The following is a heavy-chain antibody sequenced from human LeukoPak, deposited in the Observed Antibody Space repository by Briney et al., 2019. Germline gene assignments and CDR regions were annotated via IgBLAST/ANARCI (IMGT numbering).Heavy chain of an antibody. D-gene: IGHD1-26*01. Sequence: GGSLRLSCAASGFTFSSYAMHWVRQAPGKGLEWVAVISYDGSNKYYADSVKGRFTISRDNSKNTLYLQMNSLRAEDTAVYYCAKSYVVGATDYWGQGTLVTVSS. CDR3: AKSYVVGATDY. J-gene: IGHJ4*02. V-gene: IGHV3-30*04. CDR2: ISYDGSNK. CDR1: GFTFSSYA.